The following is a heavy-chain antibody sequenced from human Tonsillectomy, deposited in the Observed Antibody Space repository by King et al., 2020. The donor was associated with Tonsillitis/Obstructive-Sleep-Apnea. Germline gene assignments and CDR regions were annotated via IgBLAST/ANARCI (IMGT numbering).Heavy chain of an antibody. D-gene: IGHD3-10*01. V-gene: IGHV3-49*04. CDR2: IRSKAYGGTT. CDR3: TRASITMVRGFFDI. J-gene: IGHJ3*02. CDR1: GFTFGEYA. Sequence: VQLVESGGGLVQPGRSLRLSCTASGFTFGEYAMSWVRQAPGKGLEWVGFIRSKAYGGTTEYAASVKGRFTISRDDSKSIAYLQMNSLKTEDTAVYYCTRASITMVRGFFDIWGQGTMVTVSS.